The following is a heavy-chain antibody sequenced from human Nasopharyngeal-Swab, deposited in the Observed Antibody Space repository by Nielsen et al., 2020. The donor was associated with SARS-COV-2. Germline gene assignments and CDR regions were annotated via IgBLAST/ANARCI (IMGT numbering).Heavy chain of an antibody. V-gene: IGHV3-48*02. CDR1: RFTFSSYG. CDR2: ISWNSGTI. CDR3: ASLYSSSYDY. Sequence: GGSLRLSCAASRFTFSSYGMYWVRQAPGKGLEWVSCISWNSGTIGYADSVKGRFTISRDNAKNSVYLQMNSLRDEDTAVYYCASLYSSSYDYWGQGTLVTVSS. D-gene: IGHD6-13*01. J-gene: IGHJ4*02.